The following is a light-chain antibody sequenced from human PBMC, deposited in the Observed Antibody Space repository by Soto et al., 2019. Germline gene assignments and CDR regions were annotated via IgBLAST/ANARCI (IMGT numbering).Light chain of an antibody. Sequence: EIVLTQSPGTLSLSPGERATLSCRASQSVSSSYLAWYQQKLGQAPRLLIYDASSRATGITDRFSGSGSGTDFTLTISRLEPEDFAVYYCQQYGSSPITFGQGTRLEIK. J-gene: IGKJ5*01. CDR1: QSVSSSY. CDR3: QQYGSSPIT. CDR2: DAS. V-gene: IGKV3-20*01.